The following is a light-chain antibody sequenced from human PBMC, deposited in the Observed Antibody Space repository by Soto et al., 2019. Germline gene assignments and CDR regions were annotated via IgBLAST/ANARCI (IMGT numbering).Light chain of an antibody. J-gene: IGLJ3*02. CDR2: SSN. CDR1: NSNIGSNT. CDR3: ATGDDSLNGPV. V-gene: IGLV1-44*01. Sequence: QSVLTQPPSASGTPGQRVTISCSGSNSNIGSNTVNWYQQLPGTAPKLLIYSSNQRPSGVPDRFSGSNSGTSASLAISGLQSEDEADYFCATGDDSLNGPVFGGGTKVTVL.